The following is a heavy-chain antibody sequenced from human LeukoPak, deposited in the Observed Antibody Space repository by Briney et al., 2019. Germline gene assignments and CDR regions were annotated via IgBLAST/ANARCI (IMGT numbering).Heavy chain of an antibody. V-gene: IGHV1-18*01. D-gene: IGHD3-9*01. J-gene: IGHJ4*02. Sequence: GASVKVSCKASGYTFTSYGISWVRQAPGQGLEWMGWISAYNGNTNYAQKLQGRVTITTDTSTSTAYMELRSLRSDDTAVYYCARARYPRYFDWYFDYWGQGTLVTVSS. CDR3: ARARYPRYFDWYFDY. CDR2: ISAYNGNT. CDR1: GYTFTSYG.